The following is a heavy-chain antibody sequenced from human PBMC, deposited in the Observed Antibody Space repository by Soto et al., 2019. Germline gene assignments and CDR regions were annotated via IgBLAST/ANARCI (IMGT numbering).Heavy chain of an antibody. CDR3: TTLHHHSPIWFGDRPN. J-gene: IGHJ4*02. CDR2: IKSKTDGGTT. CDR1: GFTFSNAW. V-gene: IGHV3-15*07. D-gene: IGHD3-10*01. Sequence: EVQLVESGGGLVKPGGSLRLSCAASGFTFSNAWMNWVRQAPGKGLEWVGRIKSKTDGGTTDYAAPVKGRFTISRDDSKNTLYLQMNSLKTEDTGVYYCTTLHHHSPIWFGDRPNWGQGTLVTVSS.